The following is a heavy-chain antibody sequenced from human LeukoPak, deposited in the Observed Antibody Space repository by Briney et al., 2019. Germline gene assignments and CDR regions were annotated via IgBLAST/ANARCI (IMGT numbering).Heavy chain of an antibody. J-gene: IGHJ4*02. CDR1: GYTFTGYY. CDR3: ASSFPGTKVFYLFSFDY. CDR2: INPNSGGT. Sequence: GASVKVSCKASGYTFTGYYMHWVRQAPGQGLEWMGWINPNSGGTNYAQKFQGRLTMTRDTSISTAYMELSRLRSDDTAVYYCASSFPGTKVFYLFSFDYWGQGTLVTVSS. D-gene: IGHD1-7*01. V-gene: IGHV1-2*02.